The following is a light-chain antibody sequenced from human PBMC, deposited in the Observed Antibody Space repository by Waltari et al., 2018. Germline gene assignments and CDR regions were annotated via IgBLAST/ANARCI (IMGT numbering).Light chain of an antibody. Sequence: DIQMTQSPSSLSASVGDRVTITCRASQSISSYLSWYQQQPGRAPKLLIYAASSLESGVPSRVSGSGSGRDFTLIISSLQPEDFATYSCQQSYSQTRTFGQGTKVEI. CDR1: QSISSY. J-gene: IGKJ1*01. CDR3: QQSYSQTRT. V-gene: IGKV1-39*01. CDR2: AAS.